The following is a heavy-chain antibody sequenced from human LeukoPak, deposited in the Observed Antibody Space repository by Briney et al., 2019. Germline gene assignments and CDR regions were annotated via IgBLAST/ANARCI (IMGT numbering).Heavy chain of an antibody. D-gene: IGHD5-18*01. V-gene: IGHV3-48*01. CDR2: ISSSSTI. J-gene: IGHJ4*02. CDR3: ARDLEWDTAMVNPTGY. Sequence: GGSLRLSCAASGFTFSSYSMNWVRQAPGKGLEWVSYISSSSTIYYADSVKGRFTISRDNAKNSLYLQMNSLRAEDTAVYYCARDLEWDTAMVNPTGYWGQGTLVTVSS. CDR1: GFTFSSYS.